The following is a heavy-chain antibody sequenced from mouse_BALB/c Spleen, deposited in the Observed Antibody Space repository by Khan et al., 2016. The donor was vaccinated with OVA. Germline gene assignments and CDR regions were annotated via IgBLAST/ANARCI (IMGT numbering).Heavy chain of an antibody. CDR2: IWGGGIT. CDR3: DKHLILYPYYFDY. CDR1: GFSLTDYG. Sequence: QVQLKESGPGLVAPSQSLSITCTVSGFSLTDYGVSWIRQPPGKGLEWLGVIWGGGITYYNSALKSRLSISKYNSKSQVFLKMNSLQTDDTAMYDCDKHLILYPYYFDYWGHGTTLTVSS. J-gene: IGHJ2*01. V-gene: IGHV2-6-5*01.